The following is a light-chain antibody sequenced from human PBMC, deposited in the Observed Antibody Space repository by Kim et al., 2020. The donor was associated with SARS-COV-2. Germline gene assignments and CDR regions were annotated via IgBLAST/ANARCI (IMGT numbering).Light chain of an antibody. J-gene: IGKJ5*01. CDR3: QLGIT. CDR2: GAS. V-gene: IGKV3-20*01. CDR1: QSVSSSY. Sequence: TLSLSPGESATLSCRASQSVSSSYLAWYRQKPGQAPRLLIYGASSRATGIPDRFSGSGSGTDFTLTISRLEPEDFAVYYCQLGITFGQGTRLEIK.